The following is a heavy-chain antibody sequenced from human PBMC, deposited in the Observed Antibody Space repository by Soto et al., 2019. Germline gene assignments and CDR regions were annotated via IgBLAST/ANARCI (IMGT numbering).Heavy chain of an antibody. CDR2: IYHSGST. D-gene: IGHD6-19*01. CDR3: ARPQGSGWYFLDY. J-gene: IGHJ4*02. Sequence: PSETLSLTCAVSGGSISSDGYSWSWIRQPPGKGLEYIGYIYHSGSTYYNPSLKSRVTISVDRSKNQFSLKLSSVTAADTAVYYCARPQGSGWYFLDYWGQGTLVTVSS. V-gene: IGHV4-30-2*02. CDR1: GGSISSDGYS.